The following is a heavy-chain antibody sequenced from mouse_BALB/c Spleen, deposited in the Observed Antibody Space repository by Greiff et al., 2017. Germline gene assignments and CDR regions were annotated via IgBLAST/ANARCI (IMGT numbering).Heavy chain of an antibody. D-gene: IGHD1-1*01. J-gene: IGHJ4*01. V-gene: IGHV14-3*02. CDR2: IDPANGNT. CDR1: GFNIKDTY. Sequence: EVQLVESGAELVKPGASVKLSCTASGFNIKDTYMHWVKQRPEQGLEWIGRIDPANGNTKYDPKFQGKATITADTSSNTAYLQLSSLTSEDTAVYYCARSLPNYYGHAMDYWGQGTSVTVSS. CDR3: ARSLPNYYGHAMDY.